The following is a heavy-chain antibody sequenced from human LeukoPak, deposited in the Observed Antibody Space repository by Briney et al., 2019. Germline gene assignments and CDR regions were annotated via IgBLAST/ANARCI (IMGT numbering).Heavy chain of an antibody. V-gene: IGHV3-43*02. CDR2: ISGDGGST. D-gene: IGHD6-19*01. J-gene: IGHJ4*02. Sequence: GGSLRLSCAAPGFMFHDYAIHWVRQAPGKGLEWVSLISGDGGSTFYADSVKGRFTISRDNSKNSLYLQMNSLRSDDTALYYCTRESESSGWYDYWGQGTLVTVSS. CDR1: GFMFHDYA. CDR3: TRESESSGWYDY.